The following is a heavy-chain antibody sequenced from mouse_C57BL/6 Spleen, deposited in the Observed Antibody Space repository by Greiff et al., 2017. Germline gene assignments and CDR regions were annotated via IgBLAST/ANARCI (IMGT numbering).Heavy chain of an antibody. V-gene: IGHV1-82*01. D-gene: IGHD1-1*01. CDR3: ATPYYGSSYVFDY. CDR1: GYAFSSSW. Sequence: VMLVESGPELVKPGASVKISCKASGYAFSSSWMNWVKQRPGQGLEWIGRIYPGDGDTNYNGKFKGKATLTADKSSSTAYMQLSSLTSEDSAVYFCATPYYGSSYVFDYWGQGTTLTVSS. J-gene: IGHJ2*01. CDR2: IYPGDGDT.